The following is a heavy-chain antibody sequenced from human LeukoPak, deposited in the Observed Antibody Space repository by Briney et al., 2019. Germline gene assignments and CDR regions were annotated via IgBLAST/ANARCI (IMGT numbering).Heavy chain of an antibody. V-gene: IGHV1-8*03. CDR1: GYTFTSYG. J-gene: IGHJ4*02. Sequence: GASVKVSCKASGYTFTSYGINWVRQATGQGLEWMGWMNPKSGNIGYAQKFQGRVTITRDTSISTAYMELSSLTSADSAMYYCARGGSRTDYDSSGYPDYWGQGTLVTVSS. CDR2: MNPKSGNI. D-gene: IGHD3-22*01. CDR3: ARGGSRTDYDSSGYPDY.